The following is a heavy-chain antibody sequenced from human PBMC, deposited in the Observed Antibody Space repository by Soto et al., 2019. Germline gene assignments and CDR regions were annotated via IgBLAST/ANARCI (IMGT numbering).Heavy chain of an antibody. CDR3: AKDGSHNFDY. D-gene: IGHD1-26*01. CDR1: GFTFSHYA. CDR2: MSYDGSNE. Sequence: QVQLVESGGGVVQPGRSLRLSCAASGFTFSHYAMHWVRQAPGKGLEWVALMSYDGSNEYYADSVKGRFTLSRDNSKNTRYLQLNSLRAEDTAVYYCAKDGSHNFDYWGQGNLVTVSP. V-gene: IGHV3-30*18. J-gene: IGHJ4*02.